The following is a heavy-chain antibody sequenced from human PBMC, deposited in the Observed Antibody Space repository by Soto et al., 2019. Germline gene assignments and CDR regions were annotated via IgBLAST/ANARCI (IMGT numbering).Heavy chain of an antibody. Sequence: PSQTLSLTCAISGDSVSSNSAAWNWIRQSPSRGLEWLGRTYYRSKWYNDCAVSVKSRITINPDTSKNQFSLQLNSVTPEDTAVYYCARDFFYSSGWYGGPYYYGMDVWGQGTTVTVSS. V-gene: IGHV6-1*01. J-gene: IGHJ6*02. CDR3: ARDFFYSSGWYGGPYYYGMDV. D-gene: IGHD6-19*01. CDR1: GDSVSSNSAA. CDR2: TYYRSKWYN.